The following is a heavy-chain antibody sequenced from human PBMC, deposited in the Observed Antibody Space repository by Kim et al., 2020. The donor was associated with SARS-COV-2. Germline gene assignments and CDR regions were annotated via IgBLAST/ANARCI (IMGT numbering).Heavy chain of an antibody. J-gene: IGHJ4*01. Sequence: SETLSLTCTVSGGSISSSSYYWGWIRQPPGKGLEWIGSIYYSGSTYYNPSLKSRGTISVDTSKNQFSLKLSSVTAADTAVYYCARRPLRYFDWSPIDYWG. D-gene: IGHD3-9*01. CDR2: IYYSGST. V-gene: IGHV4-39*01. CDR1: GGSISSSSYY. CDR3: ARRPLRYFDWSPIDY.